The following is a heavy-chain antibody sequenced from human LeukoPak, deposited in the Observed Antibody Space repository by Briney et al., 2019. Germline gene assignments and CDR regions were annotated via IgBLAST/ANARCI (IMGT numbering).Heavy chain of an antibody. CDR3: ARDTTIFSL. D-gene: IGHD3-9*01. J-gene: IGHJ4*02. Sequence: SETLSLTCAVYGGSFSGYYWSWIRQPPGKGLEWIGEINHSGSTNYNPSLKSRVTISVDTSKNQFSLKLSSVTAADTAVYYCARDTTIFSLWGQGTLVTVSS. V-gene: IGHV4-34*01. CDR2: INHSGST. CDR1: GGSFSGYY.